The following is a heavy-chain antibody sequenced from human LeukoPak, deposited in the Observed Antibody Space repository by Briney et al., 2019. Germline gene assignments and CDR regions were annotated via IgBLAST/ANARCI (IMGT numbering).Heavy chain of an antibody. D-gene: IGHD3-10*01. CDR2: IKPNSGGT. Sequence: ASVKVSCKASGYSFVDYYMHWVRQAPGQGLEWMGWIKPNSGGTRSAQKFQGRVTMTRDTSISTAYMELSSLRYDDTAVYYCAREKMVRGRAHYYYMDVWGKGTTVTISS. J-gene: IGHJ6*03. CDR1: GYSFVDYY. V-gene: IGHV1-2*02. CDR3: AREKMVRGRAHYYYMDV.